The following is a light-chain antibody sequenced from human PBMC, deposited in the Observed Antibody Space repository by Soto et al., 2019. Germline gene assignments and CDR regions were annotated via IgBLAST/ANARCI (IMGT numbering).Light chain of an antibody. CDR3: QRYGTSPWT. J-gene: IGKJ1*01. CDR1: QSVSRSY. Sequence: EIVLTQSPGTLSLSPGERATLFCRASQSVSRSYLVWYQQKPGQAPRLLISDASNRASGIPDRFSGSGSGTDFTLTISRLEPEDFAVYYCQRYGTSPWTFGQGTKVDIK. CDR2: DAS. V-gene: IGKV3-20*01.